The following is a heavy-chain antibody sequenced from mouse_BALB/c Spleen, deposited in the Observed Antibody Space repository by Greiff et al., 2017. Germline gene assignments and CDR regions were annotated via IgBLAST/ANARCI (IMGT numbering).Heavy chain of an antibody. D-gene: IGHD1-1*01. CDR1: GFSLSRYS. J-gene: IGHJ4*01. CDR3: ARALYYGSTYAMDY. Sequence: VQLQESGPGLVAPSQSLSITCTVSGFSLSRYSVHWVRQPPGKGLEWLGMIWGGGSTDYNSALKSRLSISKDNSKSQVFLKMSSLQTDDTAMYYCARALYYGSTYAMDYWGQGTSVTVSS. V-gene: IGHV2-6-4*01. CDR2: IWGGGST.